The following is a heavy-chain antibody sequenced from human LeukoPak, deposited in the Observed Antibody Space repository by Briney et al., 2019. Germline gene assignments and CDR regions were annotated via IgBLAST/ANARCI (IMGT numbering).Heavy chain of an antibody. CDR2: INPNSGGT. V-gene: IGHV1-2*02. D-gene: IGHD3-22*01. J-gene: IGHJ5*02. CDR1: GYTFTGYY. Sequence: ASVKVSCKASGYTFTGYYMHWVRQAPGQGLEWMGWINPNSGGTNYAQKFQGRVTMTRDTSISTAYMELSRLRSDDTAVYYCASFDYYDSSGYLRIDPWGQGTLVTVSS. CDR3: ASFDYYDSSGYLRIDP.